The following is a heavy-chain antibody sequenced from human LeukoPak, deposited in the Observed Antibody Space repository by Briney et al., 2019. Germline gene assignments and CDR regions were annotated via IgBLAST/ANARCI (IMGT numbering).Heavy chain of an antibody. Sequence: GGSLRLSCAASGFTFSSYSMNWVRQAPGKGLEWVSSISSSSSYIYYADSVKGRFTISRDNAKNSLYLQMNSLRAEDTAVYYCARALGGASTGWFDPWGQGTLVTVSS. D-gene: IGHD1-26*01. CDR2: ISSSSSYI. CDR1: GFTFSSYS. CDR3: ARALGGASTGWFDP. J-gene: IGHJ5*02. V-gene: IGHV3-21*01.